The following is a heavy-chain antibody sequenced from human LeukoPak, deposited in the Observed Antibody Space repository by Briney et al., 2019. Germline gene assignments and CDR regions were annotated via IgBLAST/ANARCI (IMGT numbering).Heavy chain of an antibody. CDR3: ARDPRKVDSSGWYPIYFDY. CDR1: GGSISSSN. V-gene: IGHV3-48*01. Sequence: GTLSLTCAVSGGSISSSNWWSWVRQPPGKGLEWVSYISSSSSTIYYADSVKGRFTISRDNAKNSLYLQMNSLRAEDTAVYYCARDPRKVDSSGWYPIYFDYWGQGTLVTVSS. CDR2: ISSSSSTI. D-gene: IGHD6-19*01. J-gene: IGHJ4*02.